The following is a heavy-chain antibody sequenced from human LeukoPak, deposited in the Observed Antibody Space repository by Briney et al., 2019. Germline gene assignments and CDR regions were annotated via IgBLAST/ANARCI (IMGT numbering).Heavy chain of an antibody. J-gene: IGHJ6*03. D-gene: IGHD2-2*01. Sequence: GSLRLSCAASGFTLSSYAMSWIRQPPGKGLEWIGEINHSGSTNYNPSLKSRVTISVDTSKNQFSLKLSSVTAADTTVYYCARQNFYRYCRSTSCYRPYYYYYMDVWGKGTTVTISS. V-gene: IGHV4-34*01. CDR3: ARQNFYRYCRSTSCYRPYYYYYMDV. CDR1: GFTLSSYA. CDR2: INHSGST.